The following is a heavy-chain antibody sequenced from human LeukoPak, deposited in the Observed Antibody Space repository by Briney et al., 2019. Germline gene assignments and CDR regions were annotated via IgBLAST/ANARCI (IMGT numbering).Heavy chain of an antibody. V-gene: IGHV1-46*01. CDR2: INPNGGRT. D-gene: IGHD5-24*01. Sequence: SVKVSCKASENTFTNYYMHWVRQAPGQGLEWLGLINPNGGRTSYAQNFQGRVTMTRDTSTTTVYLELSSLRSEDTAVYYCATDLSFRDGYPKDYWGQGTLVTVSS. CDR3: ATDLSFRDGYPKDY. CDR1: ENTFTNYY. J-gene: IGHJ4*02.